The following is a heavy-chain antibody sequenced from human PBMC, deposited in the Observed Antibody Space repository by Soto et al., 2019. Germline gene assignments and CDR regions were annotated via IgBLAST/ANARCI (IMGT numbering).Heavy chain of an antibody. CDR2: INHSGST. CDR3: ARAGPTTVTNGYYYYMDV. J-gene: IGHJ6*03. D-gene: IGHD4-17*01. Sequence: PSETLSLTCAVYGGSFSGYYWSWIRQPPGKGLEWIGEINHSGSTNYIPSLKSRVTISVDTSKNQFSLKLSSVTAADTAVYYCARAGPTTVTNGYYYYMDVWGKGTTVTVSS. CDR1: GGSFSGYY. V-gene: IGHV4-34*01.